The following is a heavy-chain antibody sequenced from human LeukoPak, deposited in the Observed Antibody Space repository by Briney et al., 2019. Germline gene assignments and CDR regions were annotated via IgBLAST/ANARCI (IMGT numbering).Heavy chain of an antibody. D-gene: IGHD2-21*01. CDR1: GFTFSSFA. CDR3: VKVVMSAWCLPFDY. J-gene: IGHJ4*02. Sequence: GGSLRLSCSASGFTFSSFAMHWVRQAPGKGLEYVSGISSNGGTTYYADSVKGRFTISRDNSKNTLALQMSSLRAEDTAVYYCVKVVMSAWCLPFDYWGQGTLVTVSA. CDR2: ISSNGGTT. V-gene: IGHV3-64D*06.